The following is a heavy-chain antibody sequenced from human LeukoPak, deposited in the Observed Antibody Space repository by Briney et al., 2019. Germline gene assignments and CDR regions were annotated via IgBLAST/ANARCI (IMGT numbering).Heavy chain of an antibody. CDR3: AKVPFGTSGRSYYFDY. Sequence: GGSLRLSCAASGFTFSSYAMSWVRQAPGKGLEWVSAISNSGGSTYYADSVKGRFTISRDNSKNTLYLQMNSLRVEDTAVYYCAKVPFGTSGRSYYFDYCGQGTLVTVSP. D-gene: IGHD3-16*01. V-gene: IGHV3-23*01. CDR1: GFTFSSYA. CDR2: ISNSGGST. J-gene: IGHJ4*02.